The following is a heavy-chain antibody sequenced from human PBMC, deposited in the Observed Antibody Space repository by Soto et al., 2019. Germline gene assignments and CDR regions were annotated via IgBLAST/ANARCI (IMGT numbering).Heavy chain of an antibody. Sequence: PGGSLRLSCAASGFTFSSYAMHWVRQAPGKGLEWVAVISYDGSNEYYGDSVKGRVTISRDNSKNTLYLQMNSLRVEDTAVYYCARDRGYDSSGYYFMWGQGTLVTVSS. J-gene: IGHJ4*02. CDR1: GFTFSSYA. CDR2: ISYDGSNE. D-gene: IGHD3-22*01. V-gene: IGHV3-30-3*01. CDR3: ARDRGYDSSGYYFM.